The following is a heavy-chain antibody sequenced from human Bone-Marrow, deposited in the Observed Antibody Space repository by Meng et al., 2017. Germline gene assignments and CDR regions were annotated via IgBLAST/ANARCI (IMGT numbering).Heavy chain of an antibody. CDR2: INWNSAGI. Sequence: GGSLRLSCAVSGFKFDDYAMHWVRQAPGKGLEWVSSINWNSAGIDYAHSVKGRLTISRDNAKNSLFLEINSLRADDTAFYYCVKDFDWALDYWGQGTLVTVSS. J-gene: IGHJ4*02. CDR1: GFKFDDYA. D-gene: IGHD3-9*01. V-gene: IGHV3-9*01. CDR3: VKDFDWALDY.